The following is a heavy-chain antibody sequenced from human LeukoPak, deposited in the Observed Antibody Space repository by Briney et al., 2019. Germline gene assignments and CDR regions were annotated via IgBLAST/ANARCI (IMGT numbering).Heavy chain of an antibody. D-gene: IGHD6-19*01. CDR3: AKIKAVAKYYFDY. CDR2: ISGSGGST. V-gene: IGHV3-23*01. Sequence: GGSLRLSXAASGFTFSSYAMSWVRQAPGKGLEWVSAISGSGGSTYYADSVKGRFTISRDNSKNTLYLQMNSLRAEDTAVYYCAKIKAVAKYYFDYWGQGTLVTVSS. CDR1: GFTFSSYA. J-gene: IGHJ4*02.